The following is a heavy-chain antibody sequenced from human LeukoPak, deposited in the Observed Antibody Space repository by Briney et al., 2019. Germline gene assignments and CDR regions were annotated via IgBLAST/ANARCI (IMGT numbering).Heavy chain of an antibody. CDR1: GGSISSGNW. D-gene: IGHD3-22*01. CDR2: IFHIGNT. Sequence: SETLSLTCAISGGSISSGNWWSWVRQPPGKGPEWIGEIFHIGNTNYNPSLKSRVIVSLDKSKNQFSLRLSSVTAADTALYYCARAVTRIGLIVMVIDAFDIWGQGTVVTVSS. J-gene: IGHJ3*02. CDR3: ARAVTRIGLIVMVIDAFDI. V-gene: IGHV4-4*02.